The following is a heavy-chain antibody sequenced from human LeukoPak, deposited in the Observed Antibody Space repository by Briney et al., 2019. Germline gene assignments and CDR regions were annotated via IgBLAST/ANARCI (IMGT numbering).Heavy chain of an antibody. V-gene: IGHV4-30-4*08. CDR1: GGSISSGDYY. CDR3: ARPSITMVRGFDP. CDR2: IYYSGST. Sequence: SQTLSLTCTVSGGSISSGDYYWSWIRQPPGKGLEWIGSIYYSGSTFHYNPSLKSRVTISVDTSKNQFSLKLSSVTAADTAVYYCARPSITMVRGFDPWGQGTLVTVSS. D-gene: IGHD3-10*01. J-gene: IGHJ5*02.